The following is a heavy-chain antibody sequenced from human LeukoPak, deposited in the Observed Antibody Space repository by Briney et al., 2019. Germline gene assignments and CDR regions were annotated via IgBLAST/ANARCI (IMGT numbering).Heavy chain of an antibody. CDR2: ISGSSSYI. CDR1: GFTFSSYS. CDR3: AAAQRDLSLFDY. V-gene: IGHV3-21*01. Sequence: GGSLRLSCAASGFTFSSYSMNWVRQAPGKGLEWVSCISGSSSYISSADSMKGRFTISRDNAKNSLYLQMNSLRAEDTAVYYCAAAQRDLSLFDYWGQGTLVTVSS. D-gene: IGHD6-25*01. J-gene: IGHJ4*02.